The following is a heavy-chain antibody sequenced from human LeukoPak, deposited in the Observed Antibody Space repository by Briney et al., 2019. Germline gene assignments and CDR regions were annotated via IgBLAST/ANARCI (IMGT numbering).Heavy chain of an antibody. CDR2: IYYSGTT. V-gene: IGHV4-39*01. Sequence: PSETLSLTCTVSGGSISSSSYYWGWIRQPPGKGLEWIGSIYYSGTTYYSPALKSRVTISVDTSKTQFSLKLTSVTAADTAVYYCASVSGHDLGGFDYWGQGTLVTVPS. D-gene: IGHD5-12*01. CDR3: ASVSGHDLGGFDY. CDR1: GGSISSSSYY. J-gene: IGHJ4*02.